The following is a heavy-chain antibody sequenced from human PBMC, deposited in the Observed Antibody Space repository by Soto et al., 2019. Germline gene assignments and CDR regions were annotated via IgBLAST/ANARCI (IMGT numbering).Heavy chain of an antibody. CDR3: VKDRYGSLEWGMDV. J-gene: IGHJ6*02. Sequence: EVQLVESGGGLVQPGRSLRLSCAASGFIYDDFGMHWVRQAPGKGLEWVSGVTWNSGNIDYADSVKGRFTITRDNAKNSNNHQMNSRRGEDTAPYYWVKDRYGSLEWGMDVGGQGATVTVSS. D-gene: IGHD1-26*01. CDR1: GFIYDDFG. V-gene: IGHV3-9*01. CDR2: VTWNSGNI.